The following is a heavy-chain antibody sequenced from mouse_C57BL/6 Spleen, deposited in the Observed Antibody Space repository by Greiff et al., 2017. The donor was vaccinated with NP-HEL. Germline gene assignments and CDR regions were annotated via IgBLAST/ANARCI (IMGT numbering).Heavy chain of an antibody. V-gene: IGHV2-4*01. Sequence: QVHVKQSGPGLVQPSQSLSITCTVSGFSLTSYGVHWVRQPPGKGLEWLGVIWSGGSTDYNAAFISRLSISKDNSKSQVFFKMNSLQADDTAIYYCAKNYGSNYYYYAMDYWGQGTSVTVSS. CDR1: GFSLTSYG. D-gene: IGHD1-1*01. CDR3: AKNYGSNYYYYAMDY. CDR2: IWSGGST. J-gene: IGHJ4*01.